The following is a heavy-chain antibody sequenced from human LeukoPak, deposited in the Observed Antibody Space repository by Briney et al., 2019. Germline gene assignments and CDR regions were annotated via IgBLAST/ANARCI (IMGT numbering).Heavy chain of an antibody. CDR3: ARAREAHYNVYSDQ. Sequence: GGSLTLSCAASGFTFSSYWMTWARQDPGKGLEWVAYINQNGRETYYRDSVKARSTISRDHAENSLYLQINSLRGEHAAVYYCARAREAHYNVYSDQGGQGALDTVHS. J-gene: IGHJ4*02. CDR2: INQNGRET. CDR1: GFTFSSYW. V-gene: IGHV3-7*01. D-gene: IGHD3-10*01.